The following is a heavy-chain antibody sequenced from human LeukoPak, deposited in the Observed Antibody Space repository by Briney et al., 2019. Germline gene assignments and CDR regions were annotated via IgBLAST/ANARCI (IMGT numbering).Heavy chain of an antibody. CDR1: GGSIRSYY. V-gene: IGHV4-34*01. D-gene: IGHD5-12*01. CDR3: ARQGRGYSGYDGVFDY. Sequence: SETLSLTCTVSGGSIRSYYWSWIRQPPGKGLEWIGEINHSGSTNYNPSLKSRVTISVDTSKNQFSLKLSSVTAADTAVYYCARQGRGYSGYDGVFDYWGQGTLVTVSS. J-gene: IGHJ4*02. CDR2: INHSGST.